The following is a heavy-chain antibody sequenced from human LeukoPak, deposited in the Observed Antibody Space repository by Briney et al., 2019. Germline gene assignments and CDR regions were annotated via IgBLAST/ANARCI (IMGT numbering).Heavy chain of an antibody. CDR1: GYTFTGYY. J-gene: IGHJ4*02. Sequence: ASVKVSFKASGYTFTGYYMHWVRQAPGQGREWMGWINSNSGGTNYAKKFQGRVTMTRDTYIGTALMELSRLTSDDSAVYYCARDNEPLTTPDQYWGQGTLVTVSS. CDR2: INSNSGGT. D-gene: IGHD4-11*01. V-gene: IGHV1-2*02. CDR3: ARDNEPLTTPDQY.